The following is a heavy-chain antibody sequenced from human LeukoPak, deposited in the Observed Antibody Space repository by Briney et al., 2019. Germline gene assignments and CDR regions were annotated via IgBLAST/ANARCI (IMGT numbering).Heavy chain of an antibody. J-gene: IGHJ4*02. CDR2: IYTSGST. D-gene: IGHD2-21*01. CDR3: AREAYLAYCGGDCQNSFDY. V-gene: IGHV4-4*07. CDR1: GGSISSYY. Sequence: SETLSLTCTVSGGSISSYYWSWIRQPAGKGLEWIGRIYTSGSTHYNPSLKSRVTMSVDTSKNQFSLKLSSVTAADTAVYYCAREAYLAYCGGDCQNSFDYWGQGTLVTVSS.